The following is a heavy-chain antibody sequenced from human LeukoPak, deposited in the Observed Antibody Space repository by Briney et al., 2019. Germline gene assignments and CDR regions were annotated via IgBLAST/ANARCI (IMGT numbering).Heavy chain of an antibody. V-gene: IGHV6-1*01. CDR2: TYYRSKWNN. CDR1: GDRVSSKSAG. Sequence: SQTLSLTCAISGDRVSSKSAGWTWIRQSPSRGLEWLGRTYYRSKWNNDYAASVEGRISINADISKNQFSLHLNSVTLEDTAVYYCAREGKGEQAGLFDYWGQGTLVTVSS. D-gene: IGHD3-16*01. J-gene: IGHJ4*02. CDR3: AREGKGEQAGLFDY.